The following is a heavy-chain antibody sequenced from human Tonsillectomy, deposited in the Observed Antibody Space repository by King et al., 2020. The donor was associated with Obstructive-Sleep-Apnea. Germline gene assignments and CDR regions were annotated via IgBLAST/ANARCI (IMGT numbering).Heavy chain of an antibody. CDR3: ARCQGSDYYYGMDV. D-gene: IGHD6-6*01. J-gene: IGHJ6*02. CDR1: GGSISSGGYY. CDR2: IYYSGST. V-gene: IGHV4-31*03. Sequence: LQLQESGPGLVKPSETLSLTCTVSGGSISSGGYYWSWIRPHPGKGLEWIGYIYYSGSTYYNPSLKSRVTISVDTSKNQFSLKLSSVTAADTAVYYCARCQGSDYYYGMDVWGQGTTVTVSS.